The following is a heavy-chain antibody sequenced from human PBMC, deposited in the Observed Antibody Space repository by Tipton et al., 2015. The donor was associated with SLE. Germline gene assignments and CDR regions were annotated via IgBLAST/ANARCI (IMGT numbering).Heavy chain of an antibody. D-gene: IGHD3-10*01. CDR1: GGSITGGGYY. V-gene: IGHV4-61*02. CDR2: VSTSGDT. J-gene: IGHJ6*03. Sequence: GLVKPSETLSLTCTVSGGSITGGGYYWTWIRQPAAKGLEWIGHVSTSGDTNYTPSLNSRVTMSLDTSKTQFSLRLSSVTAADTAVYFCARAFRRTNLNMVRGVLEESYYYFMDVWGQGTTVTVSS. CDR3: ARAFRRTNLNMVRGVLEESYYYFMDV.